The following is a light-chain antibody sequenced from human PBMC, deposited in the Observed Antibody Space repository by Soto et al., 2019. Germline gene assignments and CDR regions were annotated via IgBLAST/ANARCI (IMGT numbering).Light chain of an antibody. CDR3: QQRSNWPPS. CDR2: DAS. J-gene: IGKJ5*01. Sequence: EIVLTQSPATLSLSPGERATLSCRASQSVSSYLAWYQQKPGQAPRLLIYDASNRATGIPARFSGSGSGTDFTLTISSLEPEDFAVYYCQQRSNWPPSFGQGTRLDMK. V-gene: IGKV3-11*01. CDR1: QSVSSY.